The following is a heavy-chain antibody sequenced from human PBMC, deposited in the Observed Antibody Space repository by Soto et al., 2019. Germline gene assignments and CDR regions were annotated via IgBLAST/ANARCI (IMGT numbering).Heavy chain of an antibody. CDR1: GYTFTSYG. CDR2: ISAYNGNT. CDR3: ARESVEKSSDY. Sequence: QVQLVQSGAEVKKPGASVKVSCKASGYTFTSYGMSWVGQAPGQGLEWMGWISAYNGNTNYAQKLQGRVTMTTDTSTSTAYTELRSLRTDHTAVYYCARESVEKSSDYWGQGTLVTVSS. J-gene: IGHJ4*02. V-gene: IGHV1-18*01.